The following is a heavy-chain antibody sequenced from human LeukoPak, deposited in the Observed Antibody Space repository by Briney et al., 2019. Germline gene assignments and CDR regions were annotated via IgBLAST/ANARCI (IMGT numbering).Heavy chain of an antibody. Sequence: SETLSLTCTVSGGSISSYYWNWIRQPPGKGLEWIGYIFYSGRTNYNPSLKSRVTISVDTSKNWFSLRLTSVTAADTAVYYCAKDLRYSGSPRAFHIWGQGTVVTVSS. D-gene: IGHD1-26*01. CDR1: GGSISSYY. J-gene: IGHJ3*02. V-gene: IGHV4-59*12. CDR3: AKDLRYSGSPRAFHI. CDR2: IFYSGRT.